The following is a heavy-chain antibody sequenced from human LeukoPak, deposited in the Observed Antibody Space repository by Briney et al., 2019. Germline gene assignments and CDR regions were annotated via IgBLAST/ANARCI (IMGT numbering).Heavy chain of an antibody. Sequence: GGSLRLSCAASGFTFSSYGMNWVRQAPGKGLEWVSSISSSSGYIYYADSVKGRFTISRDNAKNSLYLQMNSLRAEDTAVYYCARVVPMTTVVTDYWGQGTLVTVSS. CDR3: ARVVPMTTVVTDY. J-gene: IGHJ4*02. CDR1: GFTFSSYG. CDR2: ISSSSGYI. D-gene: IGHD4-23*01. V-gene: IGHV3-21*01.